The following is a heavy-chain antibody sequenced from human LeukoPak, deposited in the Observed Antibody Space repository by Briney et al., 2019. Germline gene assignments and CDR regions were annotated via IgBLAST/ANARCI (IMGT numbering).Heavy chain of an antibody. J-gene: IGHJ4*02. CDR3: ARGGWELSFDY. D-gene: IGHD1-26*01. CDR1: GLTFSSHW. V-gene: IGHV3-74*01. Sequence: PGGSLRLSCAASGLTFSSHWMHWVRQAPGKGLVWVSRITNDGSSTTYADSVKGRFTISRDNSKNTLYLQMNSLRAEDTAVYYCARGGWELSFDYWGQGTLVTVSS. CDR2: ITNDGSST.